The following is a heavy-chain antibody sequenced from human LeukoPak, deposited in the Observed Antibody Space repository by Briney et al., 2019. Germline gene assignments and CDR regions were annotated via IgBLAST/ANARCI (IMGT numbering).Heavy chain of an antibody. J-gene: IGHJ6*03. CDR3: ARGSGGYYYYMDV. V-gene: IGHV1-46*01. CDR1: GYTFTNYY. D-gene: IGHD1-26*01. Sequence: ASVKVSCKASGYTFTNYYIHWVRQAPGQGLECMGIINPSGGSTNYAQKFQGRVTITADESTSTAYMELSSLRSEDTAVYYCARGSGGYYYYMDVWGKGTTVTISS. CDR2: INPSGGST.